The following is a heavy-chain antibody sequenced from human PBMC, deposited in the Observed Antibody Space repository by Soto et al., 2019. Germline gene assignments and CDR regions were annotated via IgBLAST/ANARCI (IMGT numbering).Heavy chain of an antibody. J-gene: IGHJ4*02. CDR1: GFTFSTYA. CDR3: ARVTSDY. CDR2: ISGSGDTT. Sequence: GGSLRLSCAASGFTFSTYALSWVRQAPGKGLEWVSVISGSGDTTFYIDSVKGRFTVSRDNSKNTLFLQMNSLRAEDTALYYCARVTSDYWGQGTLVTVSS. V-gene: IGHV3-23*01. D-gene: IGHD4-4*01.